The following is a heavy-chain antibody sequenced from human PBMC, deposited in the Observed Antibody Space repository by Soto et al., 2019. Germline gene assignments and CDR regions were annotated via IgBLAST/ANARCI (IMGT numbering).Heavy chain of an antibody. CDR3: ARCPVTIFGVVNPGPYYYGMDV. D-gene: IGHD3-3*01. Sequence: SGPTLVNPTETLTLTCTVSGFSLSNARMGVSWIRQPPGKALEWLAHIFSNDEKSYSTSLKSRLTISKDTSKSQVVLTMTNMDPVDTATYYCARCPVTIFGVVNPGPYYYGMDVWGQGTTVTVSS. CDR1: GFSLSNARMG. V-gene: IGHV2-26*01. J-gene: IGHJ6*02. CDR2: IFSNDEK.